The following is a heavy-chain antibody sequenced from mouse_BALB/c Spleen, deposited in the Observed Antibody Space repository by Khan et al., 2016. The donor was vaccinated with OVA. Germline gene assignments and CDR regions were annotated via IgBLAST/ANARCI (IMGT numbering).Heavy chain of an antibody. Sequence: QVQLKQSGPELVKPGASVKMSCKASGYTFTDYIISWVKQRTGQGLEWIGEIYPGSGTTHYNEKFKGKATLTADKSSNTAYMQLNSLTSEDSASYCWARFETTVADYWGQGTTLTVSS. D-gene: IGHD1-1*01. V-gene: IGHV1-77*01. CDR2: IYPGSGTT. J-gene: IGHJ2*01. CDR1: GYTFTDYI. CDR3: ARFETTVADY.